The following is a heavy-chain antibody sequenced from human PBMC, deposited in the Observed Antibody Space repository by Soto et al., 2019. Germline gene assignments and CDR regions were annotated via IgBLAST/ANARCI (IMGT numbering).Heavy chain of an antibody. J-gene: IGHJ6*03. Sequence: GGSLRLSCAASGFPFSSYWMHWVRQAPGKGLVWVSRINSDGSSTSYADSVKGRFTISRDNAKNTLYLQMNSLRAEDTAVYYCARERREVTVDYYYYYMDVWGKGTTVTVSS. CDR2: INSDGSST. V-gene: IGHV3-74*01. CDR1: GFPFSSYW. CDR3: ARERREVTVDYYYYYMDV. D-gene: IGHD2-21*02.